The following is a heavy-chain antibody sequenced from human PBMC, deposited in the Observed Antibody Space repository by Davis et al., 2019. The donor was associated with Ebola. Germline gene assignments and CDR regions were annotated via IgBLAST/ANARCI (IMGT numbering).Heavy chain of an antibody. D-gene: IGHD5-18*01. CDR1: GFTFSSYG. V-gene: IGHV3-33*01. Sequence: GESLKISCAASGFTFSSYGMHWVRQAPGKGLEWVAVIWYDGSNKYYADSVKGRFTISRDNSKNTLYLQMNSLRAEDTAVYYCARGEEDTAMVAYYYGMDVWGQGTTVTVSS. J-gene: IGHJ6*02. CDR2: IWYDGSNK. CDR3: ARGEEDTAMVAYYYGMDV.